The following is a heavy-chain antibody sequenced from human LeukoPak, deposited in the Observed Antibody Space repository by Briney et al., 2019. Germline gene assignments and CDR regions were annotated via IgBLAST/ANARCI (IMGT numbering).Heavy chain of an antibody. V-gene: IGHV3-23*01. Sequence: GGSLRLSCEASGFTFTSYVMSWVRQAPGKGLEWVSVISGKTGNTYYADSVKGRFTVSRDTSKNTLYLQMNSLRAEDTAVYYCANLGYFTRASNDGFDNWGQGTMVTVSS. CDR1: GFTFTSYV. D-gene: IGHD2-21*01. CDR2: ISGKTGNT. CDR3: ANLGYFTRASNDGFDN. J-gene: IGHJ3*02.